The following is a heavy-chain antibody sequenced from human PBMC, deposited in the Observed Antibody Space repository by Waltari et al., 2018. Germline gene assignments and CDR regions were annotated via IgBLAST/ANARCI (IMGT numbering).Heavy chain of an antibody. D-gene: IGHD3-22*01. CDR3: ARHHGTNYYDSSGYQTKVYYFDY. CDR1: GGSISSSSYY. CDR2: IYYSGST. J-gene: IGHJ4*02. Sequence: QLQLQESGPGLVKPSATLSLPCTVPGGSISSSSYYWGWIRQPPGKGLAWIGSIYYSGSTYYNPSLKSRVTISVDTSKNQFSLKLSSVTAADTAVYYCARHHGTNYYDSSGYQTKVYYFDYWGQGTLVTVSS. V-gene: IGHV4-39*01.